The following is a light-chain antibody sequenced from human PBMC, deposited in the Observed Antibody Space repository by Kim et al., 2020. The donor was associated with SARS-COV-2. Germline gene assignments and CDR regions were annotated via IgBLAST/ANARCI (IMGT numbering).Light chain of an antibody. Sequence: KTVPIPGTGSSGNLASNYVQCYQQRPGSAPTTVIYEDNQRPSGVPDRFSGSIDASANSASLTISGLKTDDEADYYCQSYDSSTHWVFGGGTQLTVL. V-gene: IGLV6-57*02. J-gene: IGLJ3*02. CDR3: QSYDSSTHWV. CDR1: SGNLASNY. CDR2: EDN.